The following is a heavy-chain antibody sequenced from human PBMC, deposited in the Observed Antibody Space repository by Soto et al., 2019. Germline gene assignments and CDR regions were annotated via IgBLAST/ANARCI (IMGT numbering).Heavy chain of an antibody. Sequence: EVQLLDSGGGLVQPGGSLRLSCAASGFTFSNYAMTWVRQGPGKGLEWVSGISGSGGRSYYADSVKGRFTISRDNSKSTLYLQMNILRAEDTAVYYCAKAYFVWSSEQPYYFDYWGQGTLVTVSS. CDR2: ISGSGGRS. V-gene: IGHV3-23*01. D-gene: IGHD3-16*01. CDR1: GFTFSNYA. CDR3: AKAYFVWSSEQPYYFDY. J-gene: IGHJ4*02.